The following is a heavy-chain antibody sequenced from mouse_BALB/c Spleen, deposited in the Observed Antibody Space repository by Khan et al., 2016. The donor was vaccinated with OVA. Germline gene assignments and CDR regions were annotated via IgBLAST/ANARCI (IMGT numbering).Heavy chain of an antibody. V-gene: IGHV1-31*01. CDR1: GYSFTSYY. J-gene: IGHJ3*01. D-gene: IGHD1-1*01. CDR3: AIHGSTSWFAY. CDR2: IDPFNGGS. Sequence: VQLQQSGPELMKPGASVKISCKASGYSFTSYYIHWVKQSHGKTLEWIGYIDPFNGGSTYNQKFKDKDTLTVDKSSSTAYMHLSSLPSYYSAVYYCAIHGSTSWFAYWGQGTLVTVSA.